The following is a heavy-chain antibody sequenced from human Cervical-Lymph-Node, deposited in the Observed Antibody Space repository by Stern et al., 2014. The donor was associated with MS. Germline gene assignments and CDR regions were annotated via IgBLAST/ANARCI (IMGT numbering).Heavy chain of an antibody. J-gene: IGHJ4*02. Sequence: VQLVQSGAEVKQPGESLKISCKGSGYSFTANWIAWVRQMPGKGLEWMGFIYPGDSDTRYSTSFQGQVTISADKSISTAYLQWSSLKASDTAMYYCARDYGDYAFDYWGQGTLVTVSS. D-gene: IGHD4-17*01. V-gene: IGHV5-51*01. CDR2: IYPGDSDT. CDR1: GYSFTANW. CDR3: ARDYGDYAFDY.